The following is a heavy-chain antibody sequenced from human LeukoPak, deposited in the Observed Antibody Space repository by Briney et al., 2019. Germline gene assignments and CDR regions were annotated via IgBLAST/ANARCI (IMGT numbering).Heavy chain of an antibody. J-gene: IGHJ4*02. V-gene: IGHV3-7*03. D-gene: IGHD3-10*01. CDR1: GFTFSSYW. CDR2: IKQDGSEK. CDR3: ARKHYGSGSYFLDY. Sequence: PRGSLRLSCAASGFTFSSYWMSWVRQAPGKGLEWVANIKQDGSEKYYVDSVKGRFTISRDNAKNSLYLQMNSLRAEDTAVYYCARKHYGSGSYFLDYWGQGTLVTVSS.